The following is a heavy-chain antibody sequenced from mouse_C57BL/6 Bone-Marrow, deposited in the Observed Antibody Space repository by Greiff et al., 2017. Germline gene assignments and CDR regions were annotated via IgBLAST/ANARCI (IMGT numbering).Heavy chain of an antibody. J-gene: IGHJ3*01. Sequence: QVQLQQPGAELVKPGASVKVSCKASGYTFTSYWMHWVKQRPGQGLEWIGRIHPSDSDTNYNQKFKGKATLTVDKSSSTAYMQLSSLTSEASAVYGCAIHGYYRAAWLAYGGQGSLVTVS. CDR2: IHPSDSDT. D-gene: IGHD2-3*01. CDR1: GYTFTSYW. CDR3: AIHGYYRAAWLAY. V-gene: IGHV1-74*01.